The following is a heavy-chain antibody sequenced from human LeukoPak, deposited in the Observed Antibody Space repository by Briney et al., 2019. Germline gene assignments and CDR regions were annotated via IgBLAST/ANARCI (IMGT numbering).Heavy chain of an antibody. V-gene: IGHV1-2*02. J-gene: IGHJ4*02. Sequence: ASVKVSCKASGYTFTSYYMHWVRQAPGQGLEWMGWINPNSGGTNYAQKFQGRVTMTRDTSISTAYMELSRLRSDDTAVYYCARDYASSGYYFDYWGQGTLVTVSS. CDR3: ARDYASSGYYFDY. CDR2: INPNSGGT. D-gene: IGHD3-22*01. CDR1: GYTFTSYY.